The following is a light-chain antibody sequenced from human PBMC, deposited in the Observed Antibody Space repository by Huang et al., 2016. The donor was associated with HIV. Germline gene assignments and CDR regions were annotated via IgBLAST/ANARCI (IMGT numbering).Light chain of an antibody. Sequence: EIVLTQSPATLSLSPGDRATLSCRASQSVGVYLAWYQQKPGQAPRLLIFEAFNRATGIPDRVSGSGSGTDFTLTIDSLQPDDFAIYYCQQRTKWPPVLTFGGGTRVEIK. V-gene: IGKV3-11*01. CDR2: EAF. J-gene: IGKJ4*01. CDR1: QSVGVY. CDR3: QQRTKWPPVLT.